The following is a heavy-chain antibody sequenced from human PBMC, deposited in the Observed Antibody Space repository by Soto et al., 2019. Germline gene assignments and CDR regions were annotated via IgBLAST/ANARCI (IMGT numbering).Heavy chain of an antibody. V-gene: IGHV1-69*06. CDR1: GGTFSSYA. D-gene: IGHD2-2*01. CDR2: IIPIFGTA. CDR3: ASGDCSSTSCYRGGGYYYYGMDV. Sequence: QVQLVQSGAEVKKPGSSVKVSCKASGGTFSSYAISWVRQAPGQGLEWMGGIIPIFGTANYAQKFQGRVTITADKSTSTAYMELSSLRSEDTAVYYCASGDCSSTSCYRGGGYYYYGMDVWGQGTTVTVSS. J-gene: IGHJ6*02.